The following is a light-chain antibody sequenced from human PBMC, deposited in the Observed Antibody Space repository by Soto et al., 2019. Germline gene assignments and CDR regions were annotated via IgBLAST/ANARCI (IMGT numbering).Light chain of an antibody. J-gene: IGKJ4*01. CDR2: KVS. Sequence: DVVMTQSPLSLPVTLGQPASISCRSGQSLVYSNGNTYLSWFQLRPGQSPRRLIYKVSNRDSGVPDRFSGSGSGADFTLKISRVEVEDVGVYYCLQGAHWPPTFGGGTKLEIK. V-gene: IGKV2-30*01. CDR1: QSLVYSNGNTY. CDR3: LQGAHWPPT.